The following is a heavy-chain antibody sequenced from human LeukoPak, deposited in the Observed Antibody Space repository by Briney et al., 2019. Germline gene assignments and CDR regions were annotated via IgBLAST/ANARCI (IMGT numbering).Heavy chain of an antibody. J-gene: IGHJ4*02. V-gene: IGHV3-9*01. CDR3: ARDVLGVGRSDY. D-gene: IGHD3-3*01. Sequence: GGSLRLSCAASGFTFSSRGMHWVRQAPGKGLEWVSGISWNSGSIGYADSVKGRFTISRDNAKNSLYLQMNSLRAEDTAVYYCARDVLGVGRSDYWGQGTLVTVSS. CDR2: ISWNSGSI. CDR1: GFTFSSRG.